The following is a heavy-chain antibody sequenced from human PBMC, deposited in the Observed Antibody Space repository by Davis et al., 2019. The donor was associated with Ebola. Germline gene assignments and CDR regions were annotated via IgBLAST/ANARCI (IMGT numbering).Heavy chain of an antibody. J-gene: IGHJ4*02. CDR1: GFTFSNYW. V-gene: IGHV3-7*03. CDR3: ARDRYDFWSGHFDY. Sequence: GESLEISCVASGFTFSNYWMTWVRQAPVRGLEWVANIKQDGSEKQYVDSVRGRFTISRDNAKNSLYLQMNSLRAEDTAVYYCARDRYDFWSGHFDYWGQGTLVTVSS. CDR2: IKQDGSEK. D-gene: IGHD3-3*01.